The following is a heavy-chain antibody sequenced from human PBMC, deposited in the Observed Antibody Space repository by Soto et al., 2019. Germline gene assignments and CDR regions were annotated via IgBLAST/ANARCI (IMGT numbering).Heavy chain of an antibody. CDR1: GFTFSSYG. Sequence: GSLRLSCAASGFTFSSYGMHWVRQAPGKGLEWVAVIWYDGSNKYYADSVKGRFTISRDNSKNTLYLQMNSLRAEDTAVYYCATTIAAAGYWYFDLWGRGTLVTVSS. D-gene: IGHD6-13*01. J-gene: IGHJ2*01. CDR3: ATTIAAAGYWYFDL. CDR2: IWYDGSNK. V-gene: IGHV3-33*01.